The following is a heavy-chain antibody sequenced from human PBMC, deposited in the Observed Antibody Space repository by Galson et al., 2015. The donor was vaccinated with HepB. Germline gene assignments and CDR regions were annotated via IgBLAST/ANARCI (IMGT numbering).Heavy chain of an antibody. V-gene: IGHV1-8*01. Sequence: SVKVSCKASGYTFTSYDINWVRQATGQGLEWMGWMNPNSGNTGYAQKFQGRATMTRNTSISTAYMELSSLRSEDTAVYYCARAVGGYYDFWSGYANAFDIWGQGTMVTVSS. CDR2: MNPNSGNT. CDR3: ARAVGGYYDFWSGYANAFDI. CDR1: GYTFTSYD. J-gene: IGHJ3*02. D-gene: IGHD3-3*01.